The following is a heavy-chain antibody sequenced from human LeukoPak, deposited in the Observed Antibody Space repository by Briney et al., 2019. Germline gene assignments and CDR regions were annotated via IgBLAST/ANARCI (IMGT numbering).Heavy chain of an antibody. CDR2: IYYSGST. D-gene: IGHD2-2*01. Sequence: SQTLSLTCTVSGGSISSGDYYWSWLRQPPGKGLEWIGYIYYSGSTYYNPSLKSRVTMSVDTSKNQSSLKLSSVTAADTAVYYCARDNIVVVPAAMFRWFDPWGQGTLVTVSS. J-gene: IGHJ5*02. CDR3: ARDNIVVVPAAMFRWFDP. CDR1: GGSISSGDYY. V-gene: IGHV4-30-4*01.